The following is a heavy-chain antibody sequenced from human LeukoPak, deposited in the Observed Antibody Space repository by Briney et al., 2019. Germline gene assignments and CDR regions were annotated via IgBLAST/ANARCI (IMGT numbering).Heavy chain of an antibody. Sequence: SETLSLTCTVSGGSISSGDYYWSWIRQPPGKGLEWIGYIYYSGSTHYNPSLKSRVTISVDTSKNQFSLKLSSVTAADTAVYYCARVGGSFTITGTTRWFDPWGQGTLVTVSS. D-gene: IGHD1-7*01. CDR3: ARVGGSFTITGTTRWFDP. V-gene: IGHV4-30-4*01. J-gene: IGHJ5*02. CDR1: GGSISSGDYY. CDR2: IYYSGST.